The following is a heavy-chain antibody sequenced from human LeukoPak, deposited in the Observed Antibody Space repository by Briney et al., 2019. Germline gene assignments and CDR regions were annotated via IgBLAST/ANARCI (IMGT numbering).Heavy chain of an antibody. D-gene: IGHD3-10*01. J-gene: IGHJ6*02. CDR1: GYTFTGYY. V-gene: IGHV1-2*02. Sequence: ASVKVSCKASGYTFTGYYMHWVRQAPGQGLEWMGWINPSSGGTKYAQNFQGRVTMTRDTSISTAYMEISMVRSDDTAVFYCARSSSGSLDLNLHYYYYGLDVWGQGTTVTVSS. CDR2: INPSSGGT. CDR3: ARSSSGSLDLNLHYYYYGLDV.